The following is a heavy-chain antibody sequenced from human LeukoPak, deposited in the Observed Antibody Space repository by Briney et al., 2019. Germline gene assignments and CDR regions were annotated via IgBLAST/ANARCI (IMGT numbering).Heavy chain of an antibody. CDR1: GGSISSNY. D-gene: IGHD3-22*01. J-gene: IGHJ4*02. V-gene: IGHV4-59*01. CDR2: IYFTGST. CDR3: ARDNPNYDSSGYLLDY. Sequence: SETLSLTCTVSGGSISSNYWNWIRQPPGKGLEWIGFIYFTGSTIYNPSLKSRVTISVDTSKNQFSLRLTSVTAADTAVYYCARDNPNYDSSGYLLDYWGQGTLVTVSS.